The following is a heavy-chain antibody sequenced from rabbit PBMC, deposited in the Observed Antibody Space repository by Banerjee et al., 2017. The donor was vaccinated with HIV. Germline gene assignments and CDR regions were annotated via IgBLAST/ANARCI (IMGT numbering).Heavy chain of an antibody. CDR2: IGAGSGTT. Sequence: QSLEESGGDLVKPGASLTLTCTASGLDFSVNNVMCWVRQAPGKGLEWIACIGAGSGTTYYASWAKGRFTISKTSSTTVTLQMTSLTAADTATYFCARSEYSSSTGYYIPNLWGPGTLVTVS. CDR3: ARSEYSSSTGYYIPNL. V-gene: IGHV1S40*01. J-gene: IGHJ6*01. CDR1: GLDFSVNNV. D-gene: IGHD1-1*01.